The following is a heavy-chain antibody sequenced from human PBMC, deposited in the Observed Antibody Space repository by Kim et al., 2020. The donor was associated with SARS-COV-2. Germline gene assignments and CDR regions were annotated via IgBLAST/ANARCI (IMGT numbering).Heavy chain of an antibody. J-gene: IGHJ3*02. CDR3: ARDRVSPADAFDI. Sequence: YADAVKGRFTISRDNSKNTLYLQMNSLRAEDTAVYYCARDRVSPADAFDIWGQGTMVTVSS. D-gene: IGHD2-2*01. V-gene: IGHV3-30*01.